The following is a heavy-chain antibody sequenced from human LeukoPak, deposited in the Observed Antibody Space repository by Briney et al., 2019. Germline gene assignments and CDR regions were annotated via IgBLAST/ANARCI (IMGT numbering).Heavy chain of an antibody. D-gene: IGHD2-21*02. J-gene: IGHJ4*02. CDR3: ARDLNGVVTV. V-gene: IGHV4-61*01. CDR2: IYYSGST. Sequence: SQTLSLTCTVSGGSFSSGSYYWNWIRQPPGKGLEWIGYIYYSGSTNYNPSLKSRVTISVDTSKNQFSLELSSVTAADTAVYYCARDLNGVVTVWGQGTLVTVSS. CDR1: GGSFSSGSYY.